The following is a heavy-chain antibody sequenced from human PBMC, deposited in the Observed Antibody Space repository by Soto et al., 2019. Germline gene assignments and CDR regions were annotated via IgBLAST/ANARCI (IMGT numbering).Heavy chain of an antibody. J-gene: IGHJ6*02. CDR2: IIPIFGTA. D-gene: IGHD3-10*01. V-gene: IGHV1-69*13. CDR3: ARVRAPGNYYYYGMDV. Sequence: SVKVSCKASGGTFSSYAISWVRQAPGQGLEWMGGIIPIFGTANYAQKFQGRVTITADESTSTAYMELSSLRSEDTAVYYCARVRAPGNYYYYGMDVWGQGTTVTVSS. CDR1: GGTFSSYA.